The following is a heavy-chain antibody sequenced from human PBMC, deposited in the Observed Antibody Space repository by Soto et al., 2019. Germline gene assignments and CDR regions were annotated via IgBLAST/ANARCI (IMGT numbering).Heavy chain of an antibody. CDR2: ISAYNGNT. V-gene: IGHV1-18*04. CDR3: ATSSHIAVAGLGPDYYYYGMDV. Sequence: ASVKVSCKASGYTFTSYGISWVRQAPGQGLEWMGWISAYNGNTNYAQKLQGRVTMTTDTSTSTAYMELRSLRSDDTAVYYCATSSHIAVAGLGPDYYYYGMDVWGQGTTVTVSS. J-gene: IGHJ6*02. CDR1: GYTFTSYG. D-gene: IGHD6-19*01.